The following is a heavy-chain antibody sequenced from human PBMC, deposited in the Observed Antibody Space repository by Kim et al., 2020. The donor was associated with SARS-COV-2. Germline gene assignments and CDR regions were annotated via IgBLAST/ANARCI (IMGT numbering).Heavy chain of an antibody. CDR1: GFTFSSYS. V-gene: IGHV3-21*01. Sequence: GGSLRLSCAASGFTFSSYSMNWVRQAPGKGLEWVSSISSSSSYIYYADSVKGRFTISRDNAKNSLYLQMNSLRAEDTAVYYCARVGYSGSYPTATQGRYYFDYWGQGTLVTVSS. CDR2: ISSSSSYI. D-gene: IGHD1-26*01. J-gene: IGHJ4*02. CDR3: ARVGYSGSYPTATQGRYYFDY.